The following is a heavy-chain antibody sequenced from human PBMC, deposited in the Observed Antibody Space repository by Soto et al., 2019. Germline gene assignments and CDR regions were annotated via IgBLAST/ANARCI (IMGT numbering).Heavy chain of an antibody. CDR3: ARDPAIYSGKFDYGSEV. J-gene: IGHJ6*02. CDR2: ISATVGVT. V-gene: IGHV3-23*01. Sequence: WGSLRLSCTASGFTFNNYAMSWVRQAPGKGLEWVSLISATVGVTYYADSVKGRFTISRDNAKNSLYLQMNSLRAEDTAVYFCARDPAIYSGKFDYGSEVWGRETTVTASS. CDR1: GFTFNNYA. D-gene: IGHD4-4*01.